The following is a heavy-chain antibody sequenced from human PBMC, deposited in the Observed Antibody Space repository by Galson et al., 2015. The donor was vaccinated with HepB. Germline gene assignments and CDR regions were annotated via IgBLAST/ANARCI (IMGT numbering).Heavy chain of an antibody. CDR1: GFTFSSYG. V-gene: IGHV3-30*02. CDR2: IRYDGSNK. Sequence: SLRLSCAASGFTFSSYGMHWVRQAPGKGLEWVAFIRYDGSNKYYADSVKGRFTISRDNSKNTLYLQMNSLRAEDTAVYYCAKNSGYAKWFDPWGQGTLVTVSS. CDR3: AKNSGYAKWFDP. D-gene: IGHD5-12*01. J-gene: IGHJ5*02.